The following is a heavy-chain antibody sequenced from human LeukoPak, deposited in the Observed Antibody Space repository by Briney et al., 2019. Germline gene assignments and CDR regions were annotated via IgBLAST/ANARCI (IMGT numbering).Heavy chain of an antibody. CDR2: IKSKTDGGTT. CDR1: GFTFSNAW. V-gene: IGHV3-15*01. J-gene: IGHJ4*02. D-gene: IGHD3-3*01. Sequence: GGSLRLSCAASGFTFSNAWMSWVRQAPGKGLEWVGRIKSKTDGGTTDYAAPVKGRFTISRDDSKNTLYLQMNSLKTEDTAVYYCTATEGSGYYCHDYWGQGTLVTVSS. CDR3: TATEGSGYYCHDY.